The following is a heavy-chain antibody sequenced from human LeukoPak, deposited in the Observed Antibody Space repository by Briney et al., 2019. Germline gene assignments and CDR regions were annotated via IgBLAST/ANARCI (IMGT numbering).Heavy chain of an antibody. CDR3: ARDWQESGSYYYYGMDV. J-gene: IGHJ6*02. Sequence: SVKVSCKASGGTFSSYAISWVRQAPGQGLEWMGRIIPILGIANYAQKFQGRVTITADKSTSTAYMELSSLRSEDTAVYYCARDWQESGSYYYYGMDVWGQGTTVTVSS. CDR2: IIPILGIA. CDR1: GGTFSSYA. D-gene: IGHD1-26*01. V-gene: IGHV1-69*04.